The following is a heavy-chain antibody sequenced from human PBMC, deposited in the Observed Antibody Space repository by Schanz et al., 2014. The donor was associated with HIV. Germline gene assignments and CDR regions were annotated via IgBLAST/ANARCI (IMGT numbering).Heavy chain of an antibody. J-gene: IGHJ3*02. CDR2: ISYDGRNK. CDR3: ARGQDIVVVTADFDI. Sequence: QVQLVQSGGGVVQPGRSLRLSCAASGFTFSSYGMHWVRQAPGKGLEWVAVISYDGRNKNDAGSVKGRFTISRDNSQNTMYLQMNSLRAEDTAVYYCARGQDIVVVTADFDIWGQGTMVTVSS. CDR1: GFTFSSYG. V-gene: IGHV3-30*03. D-gene: IGHD2-21*02.